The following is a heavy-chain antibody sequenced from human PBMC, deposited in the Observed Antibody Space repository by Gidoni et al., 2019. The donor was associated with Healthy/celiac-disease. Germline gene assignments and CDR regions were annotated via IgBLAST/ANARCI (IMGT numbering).Heavy chain of an antibody. D-gene: IGHD6-19*01. CDR2: IYWNDDK. V-gene: IGHV2-5*01. CDR3: AHRHLSGWYRFYYYYGMDV. J-gene: IGHJ6*02. Sequence: QITLKESGPTLVKPTQTLTLTCTFPGFSLSTSGVGVGWIRQPPGKALEWLALIYWNDDKRYSPSLKSRLTITKDTSKNQVVLTMTNMDPVDTATYYCAHRHLSGWYRFYYYYGMDVWGQGTTVTVSS. CDR1: GFSLSTSGVG.